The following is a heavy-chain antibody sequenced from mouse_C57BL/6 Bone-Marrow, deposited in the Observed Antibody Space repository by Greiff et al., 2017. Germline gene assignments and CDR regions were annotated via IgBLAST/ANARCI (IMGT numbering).Heavy chain of an antibody. CDR1: GYTFTSYG. D-gene: IGHD1-1*01. V-gene: IGHV1-81*01. CDR3: ARSGLRYYYGSSS. Sequence: VKLKESGAELARPGASVKLSCKASGYTFTSYGISWVKQRTGQGLEWIGEIYPRSGNTYYNEKFKGKATLTADKSSSTAYMELRSLTSEDSAVYFCARSGLRYYYGSSSWGQGTTLTVSS. CDR2: IYPRSGNT. J-gene: IGHJ2*01.